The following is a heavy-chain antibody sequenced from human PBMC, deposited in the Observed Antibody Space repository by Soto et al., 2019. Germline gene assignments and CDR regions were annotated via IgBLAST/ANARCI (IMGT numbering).Heavy chain of an antibody. CDR3: AKGAGRDGYNTA. D-gene: IGHD5-12*01. J-gene: IGHJ4*02. CDR2: IFYTGIT. V-gene: IGHV4-59*01. Sequence: QVQLQESGPGLVKPSETLSLTCTVSGDSMTSSYWSWFRQPPGKGLEYIGYIFYTGITNYNPSLKSRVXXXMXXSKNQFSLKLNSLTAADTAVYYCAKGAGRDGYNTARAQGTLVTVSS. CDR1: GDSMTSSY.